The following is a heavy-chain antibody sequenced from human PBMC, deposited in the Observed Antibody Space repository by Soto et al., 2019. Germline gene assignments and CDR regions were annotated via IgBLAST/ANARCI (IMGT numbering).Heavy chain of an antibody. Sequence: QEQLVQSGAEVKKPGSSVRVSCKASGGTFSRYAINWVRQAPGQGLEWMGGIIPIFGTANYAQKFQGRVTITADESTSTAYMELYSLRSEDTAVYYCARGGDSSGWYYYFDYWGQGTLVTVSS. CDR3: ARGGDSSGWYYYFDY. CDR1: GGTFSRYA. D-gene: IGHD6-19*01. J-gene: IGHJ4*02. V-gene: IGHV1-69*01. CDR2: IIPIFGTA.